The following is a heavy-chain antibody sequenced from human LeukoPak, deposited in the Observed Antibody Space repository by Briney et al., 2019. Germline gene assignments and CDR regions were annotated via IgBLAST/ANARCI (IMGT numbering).Heavy chain of an antibody. CDR3: ARQGFGSGWYYYFDY. CDR2: IYYSGST. Sequence: SETLSLTCTVSGGSISSSSYYWGWIRQPPGKGLEWIGYIYYSGSTNYNPSLKSRVTISVDTSKNQFSLILNSVTAADTAVYYCARQGFGSGWYYYFDYWGQGTLVTVSS. J-gene: IGHJ4*02. CDR1: GGSISSSSYY. V-gene: IGHV4-61*05. D-gene: IGHD6-19*01.